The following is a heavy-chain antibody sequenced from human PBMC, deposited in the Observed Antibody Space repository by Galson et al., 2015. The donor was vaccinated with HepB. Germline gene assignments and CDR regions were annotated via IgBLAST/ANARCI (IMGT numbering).Heavy chain of an antibody. CDR1: GYTFTSYG. D-gene: IGHD6-19*01. Sequence: SVKVSCKASGYTFTSYGISWVRQAPGQGLEWMGWISAYNGNTNYAQKLQGRVTMTTDTSTSTAYMELRSLRSDDTAVYYCARFRIDGSGTTGGWFDPWGQGTLVTVSS. J-gene: IGHJ5*02. V-gene: IGHV1-18*01. CDR3: ARFRIDGSGTTGGWFDP. CDR2: ISAYNGNT.